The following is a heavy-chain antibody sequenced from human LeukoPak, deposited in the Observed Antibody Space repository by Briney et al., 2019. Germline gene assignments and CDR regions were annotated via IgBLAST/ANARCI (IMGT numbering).Heavy chain of an antibody. J-gene: IGHJ5*02. CDR1: GGTFSSYA. D-gene: IGHD6-13*01. V-gene: IGHV1-69*13. CDR3: ARDTGYSSSWYEGNWFDP. CDR2: IIPIFGTA. Sequence: SVRVSCKASGGTFSSYAISWVRQAPGQGLEWMGGIIPIFGTANYAQKFQGRVTITADESTSTAYMELSSLRSEDTAVYYCARDTGYSSSWYEGNWFDPWGQGTLVTVSS.